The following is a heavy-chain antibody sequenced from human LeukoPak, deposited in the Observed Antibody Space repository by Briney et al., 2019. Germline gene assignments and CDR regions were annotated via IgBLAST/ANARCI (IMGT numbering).Heavy chain of an antibody. V-gene: IGHV1-8*01. D-gene: IGHD3-3*01. J-gene: IGHJ4*02. CDR3: ARGRPSRFLEWLPVDY. Sequence: GASVKVSCKASGYTFTSYDINWVRQATGQGLEWMGWMNPNSGNTGYAQKFQGRVTITRNTSISTAYMELSSLRSEDTAVYYCARGRPSRFLEWLPVDYWGQGTLVTVSS. CDR2: MNPNSGNT. CDR1: GYTFTSYD.